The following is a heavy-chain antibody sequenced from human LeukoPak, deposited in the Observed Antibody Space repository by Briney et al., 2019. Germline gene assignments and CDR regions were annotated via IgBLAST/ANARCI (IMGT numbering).Heavy chain of an antibody. Sequence: GGSLSPSCAAFGFTFIPYRMNWVGQAPGGGLGWVSYIGSSSSTIYYADSVKGRFTISRDNAKNSLYLQMNSLRAEDTAIYYCVGQNYFDYWGRGTLVTVSS. V-gene: IGHV3-48*01. CDR1: GFTFIPYR. J-gene: IGHJ4*02. CDR2: IGSSSSTI. CDR3: VGQNYFDY.